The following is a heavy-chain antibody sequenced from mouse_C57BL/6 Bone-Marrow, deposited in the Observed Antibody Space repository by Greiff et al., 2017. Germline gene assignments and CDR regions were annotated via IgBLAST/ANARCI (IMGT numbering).Heavy chain of an antibody. CDR3: VVDGYSFFFY. J-gene: IGHJ2*01. CDR1: GFSFNTYA. Sequence: EVQRVESGGGLVQPKGSLKLSCAASGFSFNTYAMNWVRQAPGKGLEWVARIRSKSNNYATYYADSVKDRFTISRDDSESMLYLQMNNLTTEDTALYYCVVDGYSFFFYLGQGTTLTVSS. CDR2: IRSKSNNYAT. V-gene: IGHV10-1*01. D-gene: IGHD2-3*01.